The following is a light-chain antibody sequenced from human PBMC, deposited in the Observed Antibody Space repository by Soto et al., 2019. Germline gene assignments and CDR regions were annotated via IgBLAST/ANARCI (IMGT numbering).Light chain of an antibody. CDR2: ATS. V-gene: IGKV1-39*01. J-gene: IGKJ3*01. Sequence: DIQMTQSPSSLSASVGDRVTITCPASQAIHSYLNWYQQKPGKAPNLLIFATSTLQSGVPSRFSGSGSGTDFTLTISSLQPEDFATYYCQQRETFGPGTKVDIK. CDR3: QQRET. CDR1: QAIHSY.